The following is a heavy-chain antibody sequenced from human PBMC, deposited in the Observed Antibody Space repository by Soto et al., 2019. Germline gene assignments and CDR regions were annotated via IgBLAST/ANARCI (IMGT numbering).Heavy chain of an antibody. CDR1: GGSISSSSYY. Sequence: QLQLQESGPGLVKPSETLSLTCTVSGGSISSSSYYWGWIRQPPGKGLEWIGSIYYSGSTYYNPSLKSRVTISVDTSKNQFSLKLSSVTAADTAVYYCARLFEFGPRPLGFDYWGQGTLVTVSS. CDR2: IYYSGST. D-gene: IGHD3-16*01. CDR3: ARLFEFGPRPLGFDY. V-gene: IGHV4-39*01. J-gene: IGHJ4*02.